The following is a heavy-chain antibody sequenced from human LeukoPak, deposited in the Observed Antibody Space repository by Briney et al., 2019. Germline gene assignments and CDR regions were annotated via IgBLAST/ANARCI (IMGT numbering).Heavy chain of an antibody. J-gene: IGHJ4*02. D-gene: IGHD6-13*01. CDR3: ARLLGSSSSSWASFDY. CDR1: GYSFTTYW. V-gene: IGHV5-51*01. CDR2: IYPGDSHT. Sequence: GESLKISCKGSGYSFTTYWIGWVRQIPGKGLEWMGIIYPGDSHTMYSPSFRGQVTMSADKSISTAYLQWSSLKASDTAMYYSARLLGSSSSSWASFDYWGQGTLVTVSS.